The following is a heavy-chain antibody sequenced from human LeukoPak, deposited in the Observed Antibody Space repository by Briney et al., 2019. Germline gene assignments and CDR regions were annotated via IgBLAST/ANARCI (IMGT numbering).Heavy chain of an antibody. CDR1: GFTLSSHW. V-gene: IGHV3-7*01. CDR3: ARSTLDY. J-gene: IGHJ4*02. Sequence: GGSLRLSCAASGFTLSSHWMSWVRQAPGKGLEWVATIKQDGSENFYVDSVRGRFTISRDSAKNSLFLQMDSLRAEDTVVYYCARSTLDYWGQGTLVTVSS. D-gene: IGHD4-11*01. CDR2: IKQDGSEN.